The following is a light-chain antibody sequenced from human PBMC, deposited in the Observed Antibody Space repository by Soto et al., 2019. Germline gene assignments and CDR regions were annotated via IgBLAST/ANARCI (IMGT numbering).Light chain of an antibody. Sequence: DFQITQSPSTLSAYAGDRVTVTCRASRSISRQLAWYQQKPGKAPNLLITDASSLNGGVPSRFSGSGSGTEFTLTISNLQPDDSATYYCQHYESYPVTFGGGTKVDIK. CDR1: RSISRQ. V-gene: IGKV1-5*01. CDR2: DAS. CDR3: QHYESYPVT. J-gene: IGKJ4*01.